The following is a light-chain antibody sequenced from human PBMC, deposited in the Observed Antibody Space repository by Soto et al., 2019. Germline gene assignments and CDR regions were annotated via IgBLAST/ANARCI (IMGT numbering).Light chain of an antibody. CDR1: QSISSW. CDR2: DAS. CDR3: QQYNSYST. J-gene: IGKJ2*01. V-gene: IGKV1-5*01. Sequence: DIQMTQSPSTLSASVGDRVTITCRASQSISSWLAWYQQKPGKAPKLLIYDASSLESGVPSRFSGSGSGTEFTLTISSLQPDDFAPYYCQQYNSYSTFGQGTKLEI.